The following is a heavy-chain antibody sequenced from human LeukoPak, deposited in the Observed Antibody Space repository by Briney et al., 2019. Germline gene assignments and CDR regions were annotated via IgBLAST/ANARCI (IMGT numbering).Heavy chain of an antibody. Sequence: GGSLRLSCAASGFTFSKYWMSSVRQAPGKGLEWVANIKQDGSEKHYVDSVKGRFTISRDNAKNSLYLQMNSLRAEDTAVYYCAGHGGTGYSSSWYFCWGQGTLVTVSS. CDR2: IKQDGSEK. CDR3: AGHGGTGYSSSWYFC. V-gene: IGHV3-7*02. CDR1: GFTFSKYW. J-gene: IGHJ4*02. D-gene: IGHD6-13*01.